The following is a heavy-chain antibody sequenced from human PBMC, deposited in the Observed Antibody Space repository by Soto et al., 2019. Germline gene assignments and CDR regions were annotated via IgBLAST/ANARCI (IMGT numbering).Heavy chain of an antibody. Sequence: QLQLQESGPGLVKPSETLSLTCTVSGGSISSSSYYWGWIRQPPGKGMEWIGSIYYSGSTYYNPSLESGVTISVDTSKNQFPLKLSSVTAADTAVYYCARHRIVGATGGMRWFDPWGQGTLVTVSS. CDR3: ARHRIVGATGGMRWFDP. J-gene: IGHJ5*02. CDR2: IYYSGST. V-gene: IGHV4-39*01. D-gene: IGHD1-26*01. CDR1: GGSISSSSYY.